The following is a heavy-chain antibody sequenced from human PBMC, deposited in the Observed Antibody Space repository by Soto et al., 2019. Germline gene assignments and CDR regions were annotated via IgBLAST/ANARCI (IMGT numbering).Heavy chain of an antibody. D-gene: IGHD3-22*01. V-gene: IGHV3-48*01. CDR1: GFTFRNYG. Sequence: SGGSLRLSCAASGFTFRNYGMNWVRQAPGKGLEWVSYIGIGSSTKYYADSVKGRFTISRDNAKNSLYLQMNSLRAEDTAAYYCARDQLYYNDISGRPLNAFDVWGQGTMVT. CDR2: IGIGSSTK. J-gene: IGHJ3*01. CDR3: ARDQLYYNDISGRPLNAFDV.